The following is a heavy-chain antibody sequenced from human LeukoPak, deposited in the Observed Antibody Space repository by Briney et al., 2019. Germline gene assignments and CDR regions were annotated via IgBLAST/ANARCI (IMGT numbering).Heavy chain of an antibody. Sequence: SETLSLNCTVPEHSISSSSYYWGWIREPPGMGPERVGRIYYTGSTYYNPSLKSRVTISVDTSKHQFSLKLSSVTAADTAVYYCASLIRDGYGDYNKYYYGMAVWGQGTTVTVSS. CDR3: ASLIRDGYGDYNKYYYGMAV. V-gene: IGHV4-39*01. CDR2: IYYTGST. CDR1: EHSISSSSYY. J-gene: IGHJ6*02. D-gene: IGHD4-17*01.